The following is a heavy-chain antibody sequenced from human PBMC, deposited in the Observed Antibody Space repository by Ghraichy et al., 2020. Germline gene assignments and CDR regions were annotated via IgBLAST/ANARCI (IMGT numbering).Heavy chain of an antibody. V-gene: IGHV3-7*03. Sequence: RGSLRLSCAASGFIFSNAWMSWVRQAPGKGLEWVANIKQDGSEKYYVDSVKGRFTISRDNAKNSLYLQMNSLRAEDTAVYYCARDAVGGWDYWGQGTLVTVSS. CDR1: GFIFSNAW. CDR3: ARDAVGGWDY. CDR2: IKQDGSEK. D-gene: IGHD6-19*01. J-gene: IGHJ4*02.